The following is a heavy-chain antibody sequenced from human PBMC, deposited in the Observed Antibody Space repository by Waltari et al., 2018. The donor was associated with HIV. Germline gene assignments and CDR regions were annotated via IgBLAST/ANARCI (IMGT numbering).Heavy chain of an antibody. Sequence: VQLVQSGTEVKKPGESLTISCKALGYWVPTFGPAWVRQRPGKGLEWMGIVYPGDSETRYSPSFEGQVTISVDKSIATAYLQWSSLKASDSAVYYCARPGLAYCGGDCYYHFWGQGTLVSVSS. V-gene: IGHV5-51*01. J-gene: IGHJ4*02. D-gene: IGHD2-21*02. CDR1: GYWVPTFG. CDR2: VYPGDSET. CDR3: ARPGLAYCGGDCYYHF.